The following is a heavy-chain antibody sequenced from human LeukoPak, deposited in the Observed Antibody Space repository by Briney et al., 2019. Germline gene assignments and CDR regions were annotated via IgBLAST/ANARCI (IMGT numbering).Heavy chain of an antibody. Sequence: GGSLRLSCAASGFTFSSYAMSRVRQAPGKGLGWVSAISGSGGSTYYADSVKGRFTISRDNSKNTLYLQMNSLRAEDTPVYHSAKGVLEWLIYYFDHWGQGTQVTVSS. J-gene: IGHJ4*02. CDR1: GFTFSSYA. CDR3: AKGVLEWLIYYFDH. V-gene: IGHV3-23*01. CDR2: ISGSGGST. D-gene: IGHD3-3*01.